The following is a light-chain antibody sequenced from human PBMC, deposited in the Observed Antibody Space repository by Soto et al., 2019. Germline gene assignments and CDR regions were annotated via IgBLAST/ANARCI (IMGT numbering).Light chain of an antibody. CDR3: QQANSFPFT. CDR1: QSVRSNF. J-gene: IGKJ4*01. V-gene: IGKV3-20*01. Sequence: EIVLTQSPGTLSLSPGERATLSCRASQSVRSNFLAWYQQKPGQAPRLLIYGASNRATGIPDRFSGSGSGTDFTLTISSLQPEDFATYYCQQANSFPFTFGGGTKVEIK. CDR2: GAS.